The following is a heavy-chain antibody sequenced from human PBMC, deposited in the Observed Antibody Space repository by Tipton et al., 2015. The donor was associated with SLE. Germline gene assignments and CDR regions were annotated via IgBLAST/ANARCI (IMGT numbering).Heavy chain of an antibody. V-gene: IGHV3-23*01. CDR3: AKDLEGFMRRAGGYFDY. J-gene: IGHJ4*02. CDR1: GFTFSNYG. D-gene: IGHD3-16*01. Sequence: SLRLSCAASGFTFSNYGMHWVRQAPGKGLEWVSDISGGGGSTYYADSVKGRFTISRDNSKNTLSLQLNTLRADDTAIYYCAKDLEGFMRRAGGYFDYWGQGTLVTVSS. CDR2: ISGGGGST.